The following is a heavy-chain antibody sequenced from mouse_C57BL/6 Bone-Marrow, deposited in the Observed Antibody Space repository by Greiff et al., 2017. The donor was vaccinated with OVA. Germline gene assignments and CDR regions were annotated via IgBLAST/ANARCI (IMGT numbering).Heavy chain of an antibody. V-gene: IGHV1-81*01. CDR1: GYTFTSYG. CDR2: IYPRSGNT. CDR3: ASADYDYDHYEAMDY. D-gene: IGHD2-4*01. J-gene: IGHJ4*01. Sequence: VQLVESGAELARPGASVTLSCKASGYTFTSYGISWVKQRTGQGLEWIGEIYPRSGNTYYNEKFKGKATLTADKSSSTAYMELRSLTSEADAVYFCASADYDYDHYEAMDYWGQGTSVTVSS.